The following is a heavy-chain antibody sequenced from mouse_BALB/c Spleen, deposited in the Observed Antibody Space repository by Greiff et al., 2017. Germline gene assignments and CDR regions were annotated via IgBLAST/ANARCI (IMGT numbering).Heavy chain of an antibody. J-gene: IGHJ4*01. D-gene: IGHD2-3*01. CDR2: ISSGSSTI. CDR1: GFTFSSFG. Sequence: EVQGVESGGGLVQPGGSRKLSCAASGFTFSSFGMHWVRQAPEKGLEWVAYISSGSSTIYYADTVKGRFTISRDNPKNTLFLQMTSLRSEDTAMYYCARSQNGYYVDAMDYWGQGTSVTVSS. CDR3: ARSQNGYYVDAMDY. V-gene: IGHV5-17*02.